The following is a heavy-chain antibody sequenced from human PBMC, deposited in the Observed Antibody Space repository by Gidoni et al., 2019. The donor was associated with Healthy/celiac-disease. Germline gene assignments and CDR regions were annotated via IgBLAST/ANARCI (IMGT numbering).Heavy chain of an antibody. D-gene: IGHD5-12*01. J-gene: IGHJ6*02. CDR3: ARVQYSGYDYYYYGMDV. V-gene: IGHV3-30*04. CDR1: RFTFSSYA. CDR2: ISYDGRNK. Sequence: QVQLVESGGGVVQPGRSLRLSCAASRFTFSSYAMHCVRQAPGKGLEWLAVISYDGRNKYYADSVKGRFTISRDNSKNTLYLKMNSLRAEDTAVYYCARVQYSGYDYYYYGMDVWGQGTTVTVSS.